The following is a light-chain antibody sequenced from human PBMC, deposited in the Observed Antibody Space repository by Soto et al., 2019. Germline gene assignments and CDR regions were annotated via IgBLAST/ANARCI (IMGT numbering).Light chain of an antibody. CDR1: QSVGSN. Sequence: IVMTQSPATLSVSPGERATLSCRASQSVGSNLAWYHKKPGQTPRLLMYGASTRATGIPARFSASGSGTDLTITISSLQSEDFEVYYCQQYNDWILTFGQGTKVDIK. CDR3: QQYNDWILT. J-gene: IGKJ1*01. V-gene: IGKV3-15*01. CDR2: GAS.